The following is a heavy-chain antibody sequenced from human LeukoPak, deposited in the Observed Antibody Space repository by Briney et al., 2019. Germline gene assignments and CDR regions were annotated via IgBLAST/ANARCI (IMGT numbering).Heavy chain of an antibody. D-gene: IGHD3-9*01. CDR2: IYYSGST. CDR3: ARGSLLRYFDWLLTPHYYYYYMDV. V-gene: IGHV4-39*07. J-gene: IGHJ6*03. CDR1: GASISSSSYY. Sequence: PSETLSLTCTVSGASISSSSYYWGWIRQPPGKGLEWIGSIYYSGSTYYNPSLKSRVTISVDTSKNQFSLKLSSVTAADTAVYYCARGSLLRYFDWLLTPHYYYYYMDVWGKGTTVTISS.